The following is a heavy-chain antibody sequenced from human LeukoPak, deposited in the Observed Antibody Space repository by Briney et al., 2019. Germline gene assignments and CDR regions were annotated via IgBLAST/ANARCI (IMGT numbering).Heavy chain of an antibody. CDR2: IYVSGST. CDR3: ARHGPYFYSSSWYEFDY. J-gene: IGHJ4*02. CDR1: GGSISSSSYY. V-gene: IGHV4-39*01. Sequence: PSETLSLTCTVSGGSISSSSYYWGWIRQPPGKGLEWIGSIYVSGSTYYNPSLKSRFPISVDTSKTTLCWKLSAVTAADRAVYYGARHGPYFYSSSWYEFDYWGQGTLVTVSS. D-gene: IGHD6-13*01.